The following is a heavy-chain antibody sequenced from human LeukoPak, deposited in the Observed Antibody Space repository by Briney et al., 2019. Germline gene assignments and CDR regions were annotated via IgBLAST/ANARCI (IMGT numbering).Heavy chain of an antibody. J-gene: IGHJ4*02. CDR2: IYQSGST. CDR3: ARRWVLTGVPY. Sequence: SETLSLTCAVSGDSISSSNWRSWVRQPPGQGLEWIGEIYQSGSTNYNTSLKSRVTISLDKSINQFSLKLTSLTAADTAVYYCARRWVLTGVPYWGQGTLVSVSS. CDR1: GDSISSSNW. V-gene: IGHV4-4*02. D-gene: IGHD1-14*01.